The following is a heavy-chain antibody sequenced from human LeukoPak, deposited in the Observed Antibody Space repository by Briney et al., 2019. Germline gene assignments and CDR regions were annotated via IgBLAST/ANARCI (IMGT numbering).Heavy chain of an antibody. J-gene: IGHJ3*02. D-gene: IGHD3-22*01. Sequence: GGSLRLSCAASGFTFSSYWMSWVRQAPGKGLEWVANIKQDGSEKYYVDSVKGRFTISRDNAKNSLYLQMNSLRAEDTAVYYCARDYYDSSGYLGAFDIWGQGTMVTVSS. CDR3: ARDYYDSSGYLGAFDI. CDR1: GFTFSSYW. V-gene: IGHV3-7*01. CDR2: IKQDGSEK.